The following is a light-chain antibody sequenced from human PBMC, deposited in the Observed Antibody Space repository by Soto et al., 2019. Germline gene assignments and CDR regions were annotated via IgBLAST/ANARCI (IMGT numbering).Light chain of an antibody. J-gene: IGKJ1*01. V-gene: IGKV3-15*01. Sequence: EIVLTQSPATLSLSPGERATLSCRASQSVSSYLAWYQQEPGQAPRLLIYGASTRATGISARFSGSGSGTEFTLTISSLQSEDFAVYYCQQYNNWPRTFGQGTKVDIK. CDR1: QSVSSY. CDR3: QQYNNWPRT. CDR2: GAS.